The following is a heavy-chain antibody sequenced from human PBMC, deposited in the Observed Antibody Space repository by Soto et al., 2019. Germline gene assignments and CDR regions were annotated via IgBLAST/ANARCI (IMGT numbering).Heavy chain of an antibody. Sequence: SETLSLTCTVSGGSISSGDYYWSWIRQHPGKGLEWIGYIYYSGSTYYNPSLKSRVTISVDTSKNQFSLKLSSVTAADTAVYYCARCPSITMIVGAFDIWGQGTMVTVSS. CDR1: GGSISSGDYY. J-gene: IGHJ3*02. V-gene: IGHV4-31*03. CDR2: IYYSGST. CDR3: ARCPSITMIVGAFDI. D-gene: IGHD3-22*01.